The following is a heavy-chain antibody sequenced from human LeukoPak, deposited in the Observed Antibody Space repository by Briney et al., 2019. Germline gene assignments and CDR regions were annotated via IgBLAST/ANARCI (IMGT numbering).Heavy chain of an antibody. CDR2: INAGNGNT. V-gene: IGHV1-3*03. D-gene: IGHD4-17*01. J-gene: IGHJ4*02. CDR3: ARGYYGDYTFDY. CDR1: GYAFTSYA. Sequence: ASVKVSCKASGYAFTSYAMHWVRQAPGQRLEWMGWINAGNGNTKYSQEFQGRVTITRDTSASTAYMELSSLRSEDMAVYYCARGYYGDYTFDYWGQGTLVTVSS.